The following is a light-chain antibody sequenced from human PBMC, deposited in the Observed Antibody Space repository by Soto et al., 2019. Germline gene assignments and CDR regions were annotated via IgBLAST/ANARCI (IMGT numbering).Light chain of an antibody. CDR2: DSS. V-gene: IGKV3-11*01. CDR3: QQRSNWPPTWT. Sequence: EVELTQSPATLSLSPGETATLSCRASQSVDKFLAWYQQRPGQPPRLLIFDSSNRATGVPVRFSGSASGTDFTLTISSLEPEDFAVYYCQQRSNWPPTWTFGQGTKVDIK. CDR1: QSVDKF. J-gene: IGKJ1*01.